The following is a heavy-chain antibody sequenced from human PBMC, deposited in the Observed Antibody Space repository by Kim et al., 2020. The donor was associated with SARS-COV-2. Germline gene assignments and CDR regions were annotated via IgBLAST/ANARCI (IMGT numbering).Heavy chain of an antibody. CDR1: GFTFNNYE. CDR3: ARDASSNWYNYFDN. D-gene: IGHD6-13*01. V-gene: IGHV3-48*03. CDR2: ISGSGNTI. Sequence: GGSLRLSCVASGFTFNNYEMNWVRQAPGKGLEWVSYISGSGNTIYYADSVKGRFTISRDNAKKSLYLEMDSLRAEDTAVYYCARDASSNWYNYFDNWGQGTLVAVSS. J-gene: IGHJ4*02.